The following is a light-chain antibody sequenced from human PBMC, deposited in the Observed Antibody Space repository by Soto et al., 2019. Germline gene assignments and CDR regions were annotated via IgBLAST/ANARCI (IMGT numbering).Light chain of an antibody. CDR1: SSDVGAYNY. CDR2: DVT. V-gene: IGLV2-14*01. CDR3: SSYTTIKTVI. Sequence: QSALAQPASVSGSPGQSITISCTGTSSDVGAYNYVSWYHQHHPGKAPELIIYDVTDRHSGVSTRFSGSKSGNTASLTISGLQAEDEGDYYFSSYTTIKTVIFGGGTKVTVL. J-gene: IGLJ2*01.